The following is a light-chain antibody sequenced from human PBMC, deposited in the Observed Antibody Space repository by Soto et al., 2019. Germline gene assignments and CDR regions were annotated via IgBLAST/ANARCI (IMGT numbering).Light chain of an antibody. CDR1: QSIDNW. CDR3: QQYNNWPPWT. Sequence: DIEMTQSPSTLSASVGDRVTSTCRVSQSIDNWLAWYQQKPGQAPRLLIYGASTRATGIPARFSGSGSGTEFTLTISSLQSEDFAVYYCQQYNNWPPWTFGQGTKVDI. CDR2: GAS. J-gene: IGKJ1*01. V-gene: IGKV3-15*01.